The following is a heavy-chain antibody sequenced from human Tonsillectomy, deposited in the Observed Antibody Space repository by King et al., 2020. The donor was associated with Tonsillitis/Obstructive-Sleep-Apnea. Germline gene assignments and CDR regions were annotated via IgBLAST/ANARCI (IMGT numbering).Heavy chain of an antibody. V-gene: IGHV3-30*04. CDR2: ISYDGSNK. CDR3: ARDLSYCSGISCFSGGFDY. Sequence: VQLVESGGGVVQPGRSLRLSCAASRFTFSSYAMHWVRQAPGKGLEWVAVISYDGSNKYYADSVKGRFTISRDNSKNTLYLQMNSLRAEDTFVYYCARDLSYCSGISCFSGGFDYWGQGTLVTVSS. CDR1: RFTFSSYA. J-gene: IGHJ4*02. D-gene: IGHD2-15*01.